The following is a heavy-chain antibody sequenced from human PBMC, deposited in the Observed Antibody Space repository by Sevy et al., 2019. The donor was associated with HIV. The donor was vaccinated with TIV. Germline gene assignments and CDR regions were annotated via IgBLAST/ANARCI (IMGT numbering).Heavy chain of an antibody. Sequence: SLKISCAASGFTFEDSAMHWVRQAPGKGLEWVSGISWNSATRGDADSVKGRFTISRDNAKNSLYLQMNSLRTEDTALYYCAKDTSRVVAGTGYFDYWGEGTLVTVSS. V-gene: IGHV3-9*01. CDR2: ISWNSATR. J-gene: IGHJ4*02. CDR3: AKDTSRVVAGTGYFDY. CDR1: GFTFEDSA. D-gene: IGHD6-19*01.